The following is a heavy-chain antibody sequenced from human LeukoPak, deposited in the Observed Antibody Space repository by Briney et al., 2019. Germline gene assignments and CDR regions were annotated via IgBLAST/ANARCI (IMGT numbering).Heavy chain of an antibody. V-gene: IGHV3-23*01. CDR2: ISDSGGST. Sequence: PGGSLRLSCAASGFTFSSYAMSWVRQAPGKGLEWVSSISDSGGSTYYADSVKGRFTISRDNSKNTLYLQMNSLRAEDTAVYYCAKGGSLITVTYFDFWGQGTLVTVSS. CDR1: GFTFSSYA. CDR3: AKGGSLITVTYFDF. J-gene: IGHJ4*02. D-gene: IGHD4-17*01.